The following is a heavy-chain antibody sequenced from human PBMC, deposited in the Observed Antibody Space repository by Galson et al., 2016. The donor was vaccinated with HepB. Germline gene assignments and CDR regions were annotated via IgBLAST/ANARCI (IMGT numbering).Heavy chain of an antibody. CDR3: ARSYGGMIPRFLGDY. J-gene: IGHJ4*02. CDR1: GGSVSSSTSY. D-gene: IGHD3-3*01. Sequence: SETLSLTCSVSGGSVSSSTSYWGWIRQPPGKGLEWIGSIYHSGTTYYNPSLKSRVALSMDTSKNQFSLSLSSVAATDTAVYYCARSYGGMIPRFLGDYWGQGILVTVSS. CDR2: IYHSGTT. V-gene: IGHV4-39*01.